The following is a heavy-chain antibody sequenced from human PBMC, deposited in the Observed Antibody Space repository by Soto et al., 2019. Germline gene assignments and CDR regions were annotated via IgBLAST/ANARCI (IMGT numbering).Heavy chain of an antibody. CDR1: CGSVSSSSYY. CDR3: GRREGLATISYYFDY. CDR2: VYYSGST. V-gene: IGHV4-39*01. Sequence: SETLSLTCTVSCGSVSSSSYYWGWVRQPPGKGLEWIGSVYYSGSTYYNPSLESRVTISVDKSKNQFSLKLMSLSAADTAVYYCGRREGLATISYYFDYWGEGALVTVAS. J-gene: IGHJ4*02. D-gene: IGHD3-9*01.